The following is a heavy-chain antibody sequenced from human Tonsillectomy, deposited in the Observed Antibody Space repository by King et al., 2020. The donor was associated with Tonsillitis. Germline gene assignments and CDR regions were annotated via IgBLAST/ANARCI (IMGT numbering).Heavy chain of an antibody. CDR3: ARGPLVVAATWGDNGFDP. J-gene: IGHJ5*02. D-gene: IGHD2-15*01. CDR1: GFTFSDYY. Sequence: VQLVESGGGLVKPGGSLRLSCAASGFTFSDYYMSWIRQAPGKGLEWVSYIISSSSYTNYADSVKGRFTISRDNAKNSLYLQMNSLRAEDTAVYYCARGPLVVAATWGDNGFDPWGQGTLVTVSS. CDR2: IISSSSYT. V-gene: IGHV3-11*06.